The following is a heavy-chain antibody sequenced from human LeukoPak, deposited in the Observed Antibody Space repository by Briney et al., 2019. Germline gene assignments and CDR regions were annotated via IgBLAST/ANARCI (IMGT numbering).Heavy chain of an antibody. CDR3: ARAHGSSGTYYQFGVPYYFSYYMDV. V-gene: IGHV7-4-1*02. D-gene: IGHD3-10*01. CDR1: GYTFTTYS. J-gene: IGHJ6*03. Sequence: GASVKVSCKASGYTFTTYSMNWVRRAPGQGLEWMGWINTNTGNPTYAQGFTGRFVFSLDTSVSTAYLQISSLKAEDTAMYYCARAHGSSGTYYQFGVPYYFSYYMDVWGKGTTVTVSS. CDR2: INTNTGNP.